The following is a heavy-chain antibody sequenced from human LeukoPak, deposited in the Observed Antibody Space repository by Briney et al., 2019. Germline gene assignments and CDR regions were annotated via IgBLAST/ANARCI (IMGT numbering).Heavy chain of an antibody. V-gene: IGHV3-74*01. CDR1: GFPFSIYW. CDR3: ARSLLGATDY. D-gene: IGHD3-16*01. Sequence: GGSLSLSCAASGFPFSIYWMHWVRRSPGKGLVWVSRINSDGRITSYADSVKGRFTMSRDNAKNTLYAHLSSLRAEDTTVYYCARSLLGATDYWGQGTLVTVSS. J-gene: IGHJ4*02. CDR2: INSDGRIT.